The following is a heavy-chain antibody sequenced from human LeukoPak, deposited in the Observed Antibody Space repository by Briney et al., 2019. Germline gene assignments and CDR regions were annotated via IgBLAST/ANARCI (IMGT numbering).Heavy chain of an antibody. J-gene: IGHJ4*02. CDR3: ARTASSGSLIDY. Sequence: PGGSLRLSCAASGFTFSSYSMNWVRQAPGKGLEWVSYTSSYSSAIYYADSVKGRFTISRDNAKTSLYLQMNSLRAEDTAVYYCARTASSGSLIDYWGQGTLVTVSS. CDR1: GFTFSSYS. D-gene: IGHD3-22*01. CDR2: TSSYSSAI. V-gene: IGHV3-48*01.